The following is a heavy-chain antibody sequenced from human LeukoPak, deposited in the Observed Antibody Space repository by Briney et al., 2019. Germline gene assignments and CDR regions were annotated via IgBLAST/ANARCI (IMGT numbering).Heavy chain of an antibody. D-gene: IGHD1-7*01. V-gene: IGHV4-31*03. CDR3: ARVKKNWNYGNWFDP. J-gene: IGHJ5*02. CDR1: GGSISSGGYY. Sequence: SQTPSLTCTVSGGSISSGGYYWSWIRQHPGKGLEWIGYIYYSGSTYYNPSLKSRVTISVDTSKNQFSLKLRCVTAADTAVYYCARVKKNWNYGNWFDPWGQGTLVTVSS. CDR2: IYYSGST.